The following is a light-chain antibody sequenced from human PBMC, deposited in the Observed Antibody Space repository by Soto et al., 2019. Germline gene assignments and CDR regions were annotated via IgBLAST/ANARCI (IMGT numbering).Light chain of an antibody. CDR3: QAWDSSYV. CDR1: KLGNKY. J-gene: IGLJ1*01. CDR2: QDT. V-gene: IGLV3-1*01. Sequence: SYELTQPPSVSVSPGQTATIPCSGDKLGNKYTSWYQQKPGQSPVLIIYQDTRRPSGSPERFSGSNSGNTATLTIRGTQAMDEADYYCQAWDSSYVFGTGTKVTVL.